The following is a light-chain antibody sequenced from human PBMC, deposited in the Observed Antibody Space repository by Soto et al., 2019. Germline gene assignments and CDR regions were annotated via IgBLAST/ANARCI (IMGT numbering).Light chain of an antibody. V-gene: IGLV2-11*01. CDR3: CSFAGSYTRYV. J-gene: IGLJ1*01. CDR1: SSDVGGYNY. CDR2: DVT. Sequence: QSVLTQPRSVSGSPGQSVTLSCTGTSSDVGGYNYVSWYQHHPDKAPKLMIYDVTKRPSGVPDRSSGSKSGNTASLTISGLQAEDEADYYCCSFAGSYTRYVFGTGTKVTVL.